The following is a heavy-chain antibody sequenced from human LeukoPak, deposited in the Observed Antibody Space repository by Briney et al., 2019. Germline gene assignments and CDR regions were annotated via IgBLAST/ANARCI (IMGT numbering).Heavy chain of an antibody. J-gene: IGHJ4*02. D-gene: IGHD3-3*01. CDR2: ISAYNGNT. V-gene: IGHV1-18*01. CDR1: GGTFSGYA. CDR3: ARSITIFGVVAKKGYYFDY. Sequence: ASVKVSCKASGGTFSGYAISWVRQAPGQGLEWMGWISAYNGNTNYAQKLQGRVTMTTDTSTSTAYMELRSLRSDDTAVYYCARSITIFGVVAKKGYYFDYWGQGTLVTVSS.